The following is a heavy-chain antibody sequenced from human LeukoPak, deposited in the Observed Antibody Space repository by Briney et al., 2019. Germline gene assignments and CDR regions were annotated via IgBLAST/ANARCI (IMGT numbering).Heavy chain of an antibody. Sequence: SQTLSLTCTVSGGSISSDGYYWSWIRQPPGKGLEWIGYIYHSGSTYYNPSLKSRVTISVDRSKNQFSLKLSSVTAADTAVYYCARDNGAAAVDYYYMDVWGKGTTVTVSS. CDR2: IYHSGST. CDR1: GGSISSDGYY. J-gene: IGHJ6*03. V-gene: IGHV4-30-2*01. CDR3: ARDNGAAAVDYYYMDV. D-gene: IGHD6-13*01.